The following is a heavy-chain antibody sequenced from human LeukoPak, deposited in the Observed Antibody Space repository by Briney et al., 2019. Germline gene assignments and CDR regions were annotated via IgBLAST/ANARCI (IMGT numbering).Heavy chain of an antibody. Sequence: GASVKVSCKASGGTFSRHTISWVRQSPGQGLEWMGGITPMFGTSNYAQKFRGRVTITADESTSTAYVELSNLRSEDTAVYYCARDSSEFRSLLFHWGQGTLVTVSS. CDR3: ARDSSEFRSLLFH. CDR2: ITPMFGTS. J-gene: IGHJ1*01. D-gene: IGHD1-14*01. V-gene: IGHV1-69*13. CDR1: GGTFSRHT.